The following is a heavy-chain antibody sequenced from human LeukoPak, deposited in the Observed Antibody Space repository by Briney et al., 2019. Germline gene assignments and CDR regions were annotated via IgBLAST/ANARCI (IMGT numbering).Heavy chain of an antibody. J-gene: IGHJ6*02. CDR2: IYSGGDT. CDR3: ARDCSGSHVQLCGMDV. D-gene: IGHD1-26*01. Sequence: GGSLRLSCAASGFTVSSNYMSWVRQAPGKGLEWVSVIYSGGDTYYADSVKGRFTISRDNSKNTLYLQMKSLRAEDTAVCYCARDCSGSHVQLCGMDVWGQGTTVTVSS. CDR1: GFTVSSNY. V-gene: IGHV3-53*01.